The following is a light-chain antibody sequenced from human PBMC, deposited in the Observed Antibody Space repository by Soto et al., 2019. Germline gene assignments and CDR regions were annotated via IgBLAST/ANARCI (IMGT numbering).Light chain of an antibody. CDR3: SSYRNIGSIV. J-gene: IGLJ1*01. Sequence: QSALTQPASVSGSPGQSITISCTGTSSDVGGYKYVSWYQQHPGKAPNVMIYEVSNRPSGVSTRFSGSKSGNTASLTISGLQAEDEGDYYCSSYRNIGSIVFGSGTKLTVL. CDR1: SSDVGGYKY. CDR2: EVS. V-gene: IGLV2-14*01.